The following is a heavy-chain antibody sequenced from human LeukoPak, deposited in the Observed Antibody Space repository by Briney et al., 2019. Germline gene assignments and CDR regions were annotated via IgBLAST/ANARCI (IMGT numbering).Heavy chain of an antibody. CDR2: IYYSGST. CDR1: GGSISSYY. Sequence: SETLSLTCSVSGGSISSYYWSWSRQPPGKGLEWIGYIYYSGSTKYNPSLKSRVTISVDASKTQFSLKLNSVTAADPAVYYCARGSRELYYFDYWGKGTLVRVSS. D-gene: IGHD1-7*01. J-gene: IGHJ4*02. CDR3: ARGSRELYYFDY. V-gene: IGHV4-59*01.